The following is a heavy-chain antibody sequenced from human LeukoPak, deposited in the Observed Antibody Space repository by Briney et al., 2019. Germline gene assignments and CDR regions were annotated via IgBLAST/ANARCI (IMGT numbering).Heavy chain of an antibody. CDR2: INHSGST. D-gene: IGHD3-10*01. V-gene: IGHV4-34*01. CDR1: GGSFSGYY. J-gene: IGHJ6*02. CDR3: ARGRVGYYYGSGSYYYGMDV. Sequence: SETLSLTCAVYGGSFSGYYWSWIRQPPGKGLEWIGEINHSGSTNYNPSLKSRVTVSVDTSKNQFSLKLSSVTAADTAVYYCARGRVGYYYGSGSYYYGMDVWGQETTVTVSS.